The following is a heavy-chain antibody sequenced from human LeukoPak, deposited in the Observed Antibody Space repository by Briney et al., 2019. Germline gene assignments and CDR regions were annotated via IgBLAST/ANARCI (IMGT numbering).Heavy chain of an antibody. CDR3: ARGGIAPVAFDI. J-gene: IGHJ3*02. V-gene: IGHV4-38-2*02. Sequence: SETLSLTCTVSGYSISSGYYWGWIRQPPGKGLEWIGEINHSGSTNYNPSLKSRVTISVDTSKNQFSLKLSSVTAADTAVYYCARGGIAPVAFDIWGQGTIVTVSS. CDR2: INHSGST. D-gene: IGHD6-13*01. CDR1: GYSISSGYY.